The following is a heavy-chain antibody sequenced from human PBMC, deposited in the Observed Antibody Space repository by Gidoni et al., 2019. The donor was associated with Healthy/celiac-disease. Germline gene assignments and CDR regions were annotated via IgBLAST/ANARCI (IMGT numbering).Heavy chain of an antibody. Sequence: EVQLLESGGGLVQPGGSLRLSCSASGFTFSSYAVPWFRQAPGKGLGWVSAISGSGGGTYYADSVKGRFTISRDNSKNTLYLQMNSLRAEDTAVYYCAKGTTYYYDSSGYYYGYFQHWGQGTLVTVSS. J-gene: IGHJ1*01. CDR1: GFTFSSYA. V-gene: IGHV3-23*01. D-gene: IGHD3-22*01. CDR2: ISGSGGGT. CDR3: AKGTTYYYDSSGYYYGYFQH.